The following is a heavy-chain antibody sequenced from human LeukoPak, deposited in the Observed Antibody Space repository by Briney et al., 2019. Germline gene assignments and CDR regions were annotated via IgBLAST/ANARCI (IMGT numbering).Heavy chain of an antibody. J-gene: IGHJ4*02. CDR3: AIVLPYFGY. CDR1: GYTFTTYG. D-gene: IGHD3-10*01. Sequence: GASVKDSCKASGYTFTTYGLSWVRQAPGQGLEWMGWITTYNGDTDYAQKLQGRVTMTADTSTSTAYMELRSLRSDDTAVYYCAIVLPYFGYWGQGTLLTVSS. CDR2: ITTYNGDT. V-gene: IGHV1-18*01.